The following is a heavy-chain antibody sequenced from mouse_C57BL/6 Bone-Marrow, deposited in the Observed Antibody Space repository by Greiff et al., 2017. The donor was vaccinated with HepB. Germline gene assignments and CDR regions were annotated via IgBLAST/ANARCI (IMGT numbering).Heavy chain of an antibody. V-gene: IGHV12-3*01. CDR2: ITHSGET. J-gene: IGHJ3*01. CDR3: AGDIYYGPWFAY. Sequence: QVHVKQSGPGLVKPSQSLFLTCSITGFPITSGYYWIWIRQSPGKPLEWMGYITHSGETFYNPSLQSPISITRETSKNQFFLQLNSVTTEDTAMYYCAGDIYYGPWFAYWGQGTLVTVSA. D-gene: IGHD2-1*01. CDR1: GFPITSGYY.